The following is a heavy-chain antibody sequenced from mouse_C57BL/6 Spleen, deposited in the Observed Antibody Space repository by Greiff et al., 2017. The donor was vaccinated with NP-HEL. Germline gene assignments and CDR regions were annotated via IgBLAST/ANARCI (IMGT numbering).Heavy chain of an antibody. CDR3: ASRDYYGSSHAMDY. CDR1: GYTFTSYW. CDR2: IDPSDSYT. J-gene: IGHJ4*01. V-gene: IGHV1-69*01. Sequence: QVQLQQPGAELVMPGASVKLSCKASGYTFTSYWMHWVKQRPGQGLEWIGEIDPSDSYTNYNQKFKGKSTLTVDKSSSTAYMQLSSLTSEDSAVYYCASRDYYGSSHAMDYWGQGTSVTVSS. D-gene: IGHD1-1*01.